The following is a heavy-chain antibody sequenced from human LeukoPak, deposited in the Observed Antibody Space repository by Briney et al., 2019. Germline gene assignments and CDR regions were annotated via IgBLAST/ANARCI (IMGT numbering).Heavy chain of an antibody. D-gene: IGHD5-12*01. CDR1: RGSIRGYF. CDR3: ARRAIVATIDY. Sequence: SETLSLTCTVSRGSIRGYFWSWIRQPPGKGLEWIGSIYYGGSTFYNPSLKSRVTISADTSNNQFSLKLSSVTAADTAVYYCARRAIVATIDYWGQGTLVTVSS. J-gene: IGHJ4*02. CDR2: IYYGGST. V-gene: IGHV4-59*04.